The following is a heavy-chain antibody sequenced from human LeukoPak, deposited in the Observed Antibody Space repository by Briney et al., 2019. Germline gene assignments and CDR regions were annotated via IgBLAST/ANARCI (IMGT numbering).Heavy chain of an antibody. CDR1: VGSLIGYY. CDR2: IYYRGST. V-gene: IGHV4-59*01. Sequence: SETLSLTCTVSVGSLIGYYWSWIRQPPGKGLEWMGYIYYRGSTHYNPSLTSRVTISVDTSKNKFSLKLSSVTDADTAVYYCARVGYSSSWYVVGAFDYWGRGTLVTVSS. J-gene: IGHJ4*02. CDR3: ARVGYSSSWYVVGAFDY. D-gene: IGHD6-13*01.